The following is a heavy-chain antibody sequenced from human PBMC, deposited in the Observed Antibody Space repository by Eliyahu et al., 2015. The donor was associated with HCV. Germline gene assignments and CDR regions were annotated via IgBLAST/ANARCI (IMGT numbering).Heavy chain of an antibody. V-gene: IGHV3-7*05. J-gene: IGHJ4*02. CDR1: GFTFSSYW. Sequence: EVQLVESGGGLVQPGGSLRLSXXASGFTFSSYWXXWVRQPPGKGLGWVANIKQDGSEKYYVDSVKGRFTISRDNAKNSLYLQMNSLRAEDTAVYYCARGYSYGFAPRVVVVADWGQGTLVAVSS. CDR2: IKQDGSEK. CDR3: ARGYSYGFAPRVVVVAD. D-gene: IGHD2-15*01.